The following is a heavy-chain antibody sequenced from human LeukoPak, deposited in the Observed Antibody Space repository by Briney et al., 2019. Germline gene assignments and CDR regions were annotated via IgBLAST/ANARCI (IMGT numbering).Heavy chain of an antibody. CDR1: GFTFSSYG. V-gene: IGHV3-30*02. CDR2: IRYDGSNE. D-gene: IGHD3-22*01. Sequence: GGSPRLSCAASGFTFSSYGMHWVRQAPGKGLEWVAFIRYDGSNEYYADSVKGRFTISRDNSKNTLYLQMNSLRAEDTAVYYCAKDLTYYYDSSGGRAFDIWGQGTMVTVSS. CDR3: AKDLTYYYDSSGGRAFDI. J-gene: IGHJ3*02.